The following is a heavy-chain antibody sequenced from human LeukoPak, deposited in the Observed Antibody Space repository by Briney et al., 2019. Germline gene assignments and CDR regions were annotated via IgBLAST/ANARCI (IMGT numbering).Heavy chain of an antibody. D-gene: IGHD2-2*01. J-gene: IGHJ6*02. CDR1: GGSISSSSYY. V-gene: IGHV4-39*01. Sequence: PSETLSLTCTVSGGSISSSSYYWGWIRQPPGKGLEWIGSIYYSGSTYYNPSLKSRVTISVDTSKNQFSLKLSSVTAADTAVYYCARHGVPAASEDYYYYGMDVWGQGTTVTVSS. CDR3: ARHGVPAASEDYYYYGMDV. CDR2: IYYSGST.